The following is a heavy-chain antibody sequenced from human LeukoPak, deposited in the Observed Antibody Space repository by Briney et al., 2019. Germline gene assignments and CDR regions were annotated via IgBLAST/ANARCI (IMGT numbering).Heavy chain of an antibody. CDR3: VKDYCHGGFCPFPFFDS. CDR1: GFTVSSHA. CDR2: IGGAGDT. Sequence: GGSLRLSCAVSGFTVSSHAMSWVRQASGKGLEWVSLIGGAGDTFYADSVKGRFVLSRDNSRNTVYLQMNSLRAEDTATYYCVKDYCHGGFCPFPFFDSWGQGTLVTVSS. V-gene: IGHV3-23*01. D-gene: IGHD2-15*01. J-gene: IGHJ5*01.